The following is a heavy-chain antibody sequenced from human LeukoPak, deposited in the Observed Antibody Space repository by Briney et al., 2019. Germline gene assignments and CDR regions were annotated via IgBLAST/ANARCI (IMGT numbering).Heavy chain of an antibody. CDR2: IYYSGST. V-gene: IGHV4-59*01. CDR1: GGSISGYY. J-gene: IGHJ3*02. CDR3: ARVLDPLYDSSGYYDYAFDI. Sequence: SETLSLTCTVSGGSISGYYWSWIRQPPGKGLEWIGYIYYSGSTNYNPSLKSRVTISVDTSKNQFSLKLSSVTAADTAVYYCARVLDPLYDSSGYYDYAFDIWGQGTMVTVSS. D-gene: IGHD3-22*01.